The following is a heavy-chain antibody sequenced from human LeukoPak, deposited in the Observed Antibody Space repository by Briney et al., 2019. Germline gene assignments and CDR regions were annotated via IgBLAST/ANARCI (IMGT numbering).Heavy chain of an antibody. V-gene: IGHV4-61*01. CDR3: ARDRGGFTYGEYYFDY. Sequence: SETLSLTCTVSGGSVSNDNHCWSWIRQPSGTGPEWIGCVNYSGSTKYNPSLKSRVSISADTSRSQVSLKLSSVTAADTAVYYCARDRGGFTYGEYYFDYWGQGSLVTVSS. J-gene: IGHJ4*02. CDR1: GGSVSNDNHC. D-gene: IGHD3-10*01. CDR2: VNYSGST.